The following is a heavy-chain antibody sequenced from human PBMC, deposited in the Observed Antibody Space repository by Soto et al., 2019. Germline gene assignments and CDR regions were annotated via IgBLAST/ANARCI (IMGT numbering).Heavy chain of an antibody. CDR1: GASINSGGYY. V-gene: IGHV4-31*03. J-gene: IGHJ4*02. CDR3: ATGDAWAILLAH. Sequence: QVQLQESGPGLVKPSQTLSLTCTVSGASINSGGYYWSWLRQRPGTGLEWIGSIYYTGRTYYNPSLNSRLSISLDTSNNHFSLWLSSGTAADTAVYYCATGDAWAILLAHCGQGTRVTVAS. CDR2: IYYTGRT.